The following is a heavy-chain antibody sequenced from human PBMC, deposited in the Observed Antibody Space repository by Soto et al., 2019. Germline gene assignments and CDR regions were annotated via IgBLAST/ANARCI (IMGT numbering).Heavy chain of an antibody. D-gene: IGHD6-25*01. CDR3: ARDPASSMDV. Sequence: QVQLVESGGGVVQPGRSLRLSCAASGFTFSSHGIHWVRQAPGKGLEWVAVIWYDGSKKYYAGSVKGRFTISRHDSKNTLYLEMNSLRAEDTAVYYCARDPASSMDVWGQGTTVIVSS. V-gene: IGHV3-33*01. CDR1: GFTFSSHG. J-gene: IGHJ6*02. CDR2: IWYDGSKK.